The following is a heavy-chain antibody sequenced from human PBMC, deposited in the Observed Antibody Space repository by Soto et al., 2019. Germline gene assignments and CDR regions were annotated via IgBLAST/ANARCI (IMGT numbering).Heavy chain of an antibody. CDR2: IYHSGST. CDR1: GGSISSGGYS. CDR3: ARGGGGGSWLPDFDY. J-gene: IGHJ4*02. Sequence: PSETLSLTCAVSGGSISSGGYSWSWIRQPPGKGLEWIGYIYHSGSTYYNPSLKSRVTISVDRSKNQFSLKLSSVTAADTAVYYCARGGGGGSWLPDFDYWGQGTLVTVSS. D-gene: IGHD2-15*01. V-gene: IGHV4-30-2*01.